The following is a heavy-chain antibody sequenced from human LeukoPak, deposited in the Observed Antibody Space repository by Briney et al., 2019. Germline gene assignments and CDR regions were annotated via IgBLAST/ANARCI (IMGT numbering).Heavy chain of an antibody. CDR1: GFTFSDYY. CDR3: AKERWGYYYDSSGYYDAFDI. J-gene: IGHJ3*02. V-gene: IGHV3-11*01. Sequence: GGSLRLSCAASGFTFSDYYMSWIRQAPGKGLEWVSYISSSGSTIYYADSVKGRFTISRDNAKNSLYLQMNSLRAEDTALYYCAKERWGYYYDSSGYYDAFDIWGQGTMVTVSS. D-gene: IGHD3-22*01. CDR2: ISSSGSTI.